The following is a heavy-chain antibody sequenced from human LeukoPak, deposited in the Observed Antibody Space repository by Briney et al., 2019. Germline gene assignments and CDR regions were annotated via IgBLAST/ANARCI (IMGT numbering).Heavy chain of an antibody. J-gene: IGHJ4*02. D-gene: IGHD2-2*01. CDR1: GFTFSIYW. CDR3: ARSSSIGSVDY. CDR2: INQDGSEK. V-gene: IGHV3-7*01. Sequence: GGSLRLSCAASGFTFSIYWMSWVRLAPGKGLEWVANINQDGSEKYYVDSVMGRFTISRDNTENSLYLQMNILRAEDMAVYYCARSSSIGSVDYWGQGTLITVSS.